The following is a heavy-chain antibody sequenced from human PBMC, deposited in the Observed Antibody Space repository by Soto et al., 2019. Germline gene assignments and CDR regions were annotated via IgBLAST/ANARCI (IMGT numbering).Heavy chain of an antibody. CDR3: AKARWIQYYFDY. CDR1: GFTFSSYA. D-gene: IGHD5-18*01. CDR2: ISGSGGST. V-gene: IGHV3-23*01. Sequence: EVQLLESGGGLVQPGGSLRLSCAASGFTFSSYAMSWVRQAPGKGLEWVSAISGSGGSTYYADSVKGRFTISKDNSKNTLYLQMNSLRAEDTAVYYCAKARWIQYYFDYWGQGTLVTVSS. J-gene: IGHJ4*02.